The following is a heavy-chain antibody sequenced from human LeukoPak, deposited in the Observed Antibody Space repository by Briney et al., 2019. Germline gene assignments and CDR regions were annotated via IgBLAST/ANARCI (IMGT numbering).Heavy chain of an antibody. D-gene: IGHD3-16*02. Sequence: ETLSLTCTVSGYSISSGYYWGWIRQPPGKGLEWIGSIYYSGSTYYNPSLKSRVTISVDTSKNQFSLKLSSVTAADTAVYYCARVPYVWGSYRSDYWGQGTLVTVSS. J-gene: IGHJ4*02. CDR1: GYSISSGYY. V-gene: IGHV4-38-2*02. CDR3: ARVPYVWGSYRSDY. CDR2: IYYSGST.